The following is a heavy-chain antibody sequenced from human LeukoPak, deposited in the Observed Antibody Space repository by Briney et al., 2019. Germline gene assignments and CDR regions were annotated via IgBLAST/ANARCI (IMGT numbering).Heavy chain of an antibody. CDR3: ARDRCSSTSCYFDY. V-gene: IGHV4-59*01. Sequence: SETLSLTCTVSGGSISSYYWSWIRQPPGKGLEWIGYIYCSGSTNYNPSLKSRVTISVDTSKNQFSLKLSSVTAADTAVYYCARDRCSSTSCYFDYWGQGTQVTVSS. J-gene: IGHJ4*02. CDR2: IYCSGST. CDR1: GGSISSYY. D-gene: IGHD2-2*01.